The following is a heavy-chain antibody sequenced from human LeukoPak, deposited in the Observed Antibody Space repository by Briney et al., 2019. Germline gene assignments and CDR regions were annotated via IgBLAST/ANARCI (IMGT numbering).Heavy chain of an antibody. CDR3: AKDLFFFSAAGDY. D-gene: IGHD6-13*01. J-gene: IGHJ4*02. Sequence: PGRSLRLSCAASGFTFSSHGMHWVRQAPGKGLEWVAVTSFDGSDKYHADSVKGRFTISRDNSKNTLYLQMNSLRAEDTAVYYCAKDLFFFSAAGDYWGQGTLVTVSS. CDR1: GFTFSSHG. CDR2: TSFDGSDK. V-gene: IGHV3-30*18.